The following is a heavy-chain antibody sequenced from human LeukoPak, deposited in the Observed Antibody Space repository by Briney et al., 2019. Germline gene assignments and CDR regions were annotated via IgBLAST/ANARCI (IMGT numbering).Heavy chain of an antibody. CDR2: TYYRSKLYN. D-gene: IGHD3-22*01. Sequence: SQTLSLTCAISGDSVSSNSAAWNWIRQSPSRGLEWLGRTYYRSKLYNDYAVSVKSRITINPDTSKNQFSLQLNSVTPEDTAVYYCARTSMYYYDSSGYYYGLEGAFDIWGQGTMVTVSS. J-gene: IGHJ3*02. CDR3: ARTSMYYYDSSGYYYGLEGAFDI. V-gene: IGHV6-1*01. CDR1: GDSVSSNSAA.